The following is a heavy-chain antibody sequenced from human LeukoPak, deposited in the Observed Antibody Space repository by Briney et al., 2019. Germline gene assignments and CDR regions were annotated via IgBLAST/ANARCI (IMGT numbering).Heavy chain of an antibody. CDR1: GGSLSGYY. CDR3: ACDQYDSNRFYGMDV. CDR2: INHSGST. D-gene: IGHD3-22*01. Sequence: SETLSLTCAVYGGSLSGYYWSWIRQPPGKGLEWIGEINHSGSTNYNPSLKSRVTISVDTSKNQFSLKLSSVTAADTAVYYCACDQYDSNRFYGMDVWGQGTTVTVSS. J-gene: IGHJ6*02. V-gene: IGHV4-34*01.